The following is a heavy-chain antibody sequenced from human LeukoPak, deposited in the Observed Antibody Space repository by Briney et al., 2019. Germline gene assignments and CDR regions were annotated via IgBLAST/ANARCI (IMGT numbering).Heavy chain of an antibody. CDR1: GGSISSNY. Sequence: PSETLSLTCTVSGGSISSNYWSWIRQPPGKGLEWIGYIYYSGSTNSNPSLKSRVTISVDTSKNQFSLKLNSVTAVDTAVYYCARGQGWFDPWGQGTLVTVSS. CDR3: ARGQGWFDP. V-gene: IGHV4-59*01. J-gene: IGHJ5*02. CDR2: IYYSGST.